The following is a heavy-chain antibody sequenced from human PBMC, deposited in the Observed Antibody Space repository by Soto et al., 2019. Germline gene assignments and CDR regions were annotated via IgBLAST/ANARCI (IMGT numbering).Heavy chain of an antibody. CDR1: GFTFSSSA. Sequence: ASVKVSCKTSGFTFSSSAVHWVRQARGHRLQWIGWIDVGSANANYAHMLQERVTISRDMSTSTAYMELSSLRPEDTAVYYCARWAQDYYDSSAYYTDPFDCGGPG. J-gene: IGHJ4*02. CDR2: IDVGSANA. V-gene: IGHV1-58*01. CDR3: ARWAQDYYDSSAYYTDPFDC. D-gene: IGHD3-22*01.